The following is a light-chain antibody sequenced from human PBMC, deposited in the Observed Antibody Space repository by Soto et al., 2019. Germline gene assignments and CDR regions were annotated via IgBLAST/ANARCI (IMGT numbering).Light chain of an antibody. Sequence: QSVLTQPPSVSGAPGQRVTISCTGSRSNIGAGYDVHWYQQLPGTAPKLLIYGNSNRPSGVPDRFSGSKSGTSASLAITGLQAEDEADYYCQSYDSSLGGDVVFGGGTKLTVL. CDR1: RSNIGAGYD. V-gene: IGLV1-40*01. J-gene: IGLJ2*01. CDR2: GNS. CDR3: QSYDSSLGGDVV.